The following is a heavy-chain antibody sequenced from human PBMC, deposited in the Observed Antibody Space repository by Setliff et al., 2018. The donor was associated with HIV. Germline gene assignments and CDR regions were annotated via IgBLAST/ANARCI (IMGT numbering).Heavy chain of an antibody. CDR1: GFTFGDYA. D-gene: IGHD3-10*01. V-gene: IGHV3-49*04. CDR3: AVWIREVIS. Sequence: GGSLRLSCAASGFTFGDYAMNWVRQAPGKGLEWVGFIRSKAYGGTTEYAASVKGRFTISRDDSKNSLSLHMNSLKTEDTAVYYCAVWIREVISWGRGTLVTVSS. J-gene: IGHJ5*02. CDR2: IRSKAYGGTT.